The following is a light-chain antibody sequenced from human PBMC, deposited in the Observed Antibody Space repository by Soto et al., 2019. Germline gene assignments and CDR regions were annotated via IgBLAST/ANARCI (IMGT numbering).Light chain of an antibody. CDR1: QSVSSKY. CDR2: GAS. Sequence: EIVLTQSPGTLSLSPGERATLSCRASQSVSSKYLAWYQQKPGQAPRLLIYGASSMATGIPDRFTGSGSGTDFTLTISRLEPEDFAVYYCQQYGSSAPITFGQGTRLEIK. J-gene: IGKJ5*01. V-gene: IGKV3-20*01. CDR3: QQYGSSAPIT.